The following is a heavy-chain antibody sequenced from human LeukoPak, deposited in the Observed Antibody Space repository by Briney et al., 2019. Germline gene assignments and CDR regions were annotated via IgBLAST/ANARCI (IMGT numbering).Heavy chain of an antibody. D-gene: IGHD1-26*01. CDR1: GFTFSRYW. Sequence: PGGSLRLSCEASGFTFSRYWMSWVRQAPGRGLEWVANLAEDGSMTQYADSVKGRFTISKDNAQSSVYLQMSSLQAEDSAVYYCARDDKSGYFVYWGQGSLVSVSS. J-gene: IGHJ4*02. V-gene: IGHV3-7*01. CDR3: ARDDKSGYFVY. CDR2: LAEDGSMT.